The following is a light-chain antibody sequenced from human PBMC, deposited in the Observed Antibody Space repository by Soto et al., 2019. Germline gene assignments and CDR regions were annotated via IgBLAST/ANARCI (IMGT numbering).Light chain of an antibody. Sequence: QSVLTQPASVSGSPGQSITISCTGTSSDVGGYNYVSWYQQHPGKAPKLIIYDVTNRSSGVSNRFSGSKSGNTASLTIYGLQAEDEADYYCSSYTSSSSYVVFGGGTKLTVL. CDR2: DVT. V-gene: IGLV2-14*01. CDR3: SSYTSSSSYVV. CDR1: SSDVGGYNY. J-gene: IGLJ2*01.